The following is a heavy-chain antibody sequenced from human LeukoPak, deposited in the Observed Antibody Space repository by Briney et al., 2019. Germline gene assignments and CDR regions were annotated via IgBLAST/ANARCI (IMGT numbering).Heavy chain of an antibody. D-gene: IGHD3-10*01. V-gene: IGHV3-30*18. CDR3: AKDPYYYGSGSYFPPYYYYGMDV. Sequence: GGSLRLSCAASGFTFSSYGMHWVRQAPGKGLEWMAVISYDGSNKYYADSVKGRFTISRDNSKNTLYLQMNSLRAEDTAVYYCAKDPYYYGSGSYFPPYYYYGMDVWGKGTTVTVSS. CDR2: ISYDGSNK. CDR1: GFTFSSYG. J-gene: IGHJ6*04.